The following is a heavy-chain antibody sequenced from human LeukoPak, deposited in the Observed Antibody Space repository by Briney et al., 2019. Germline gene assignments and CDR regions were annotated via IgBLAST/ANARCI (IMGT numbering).Heavy chain of an antibody. CDR2: IIPIFGTA. D-gene: IGHD4-17*01. CDR3: ARDSDDYGDYFWFDP. V-gene: IGHV1-69*01. CDR1: GGTFSSYA. J-gene: IGHJ5*02. Sequence: SVKVSCKASGGTFSSYAISWVRQAPGQGLEWMGGIIPIFGTANYTQKFQGRVTITADESTSTAYMELSSLRSEDTAVYYCARDSDDYGDYFWFDPWGQGTLVTVSS.